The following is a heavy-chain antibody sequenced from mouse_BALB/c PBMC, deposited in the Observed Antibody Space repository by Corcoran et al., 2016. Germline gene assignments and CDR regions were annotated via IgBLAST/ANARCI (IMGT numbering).Heavy chain of an antibody. Sequence: QIQLVQSGPELKKPGETVKISCKASGYTFTNYGMKWVKQAPGKGLKWMGWINTYTGEPTYADDFMGRFAFSLETSASTAYLQINNLKNEDMATYFCAKRTAYWYFDVWGAGTTVTVSS. CDR1: GYTFTNYG. J-gene: IGHJ1*01. CDR3: AKRTAYWYFDV. D-gene: IGHD1-2*01. V-gene: IGHV9-1*02. CDR2: INTYTGEP.